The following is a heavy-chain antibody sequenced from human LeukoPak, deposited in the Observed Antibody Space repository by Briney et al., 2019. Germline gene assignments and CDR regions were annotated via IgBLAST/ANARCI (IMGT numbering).Heavy chain of an antibody. CDR3: AREGKVTPSGDGYTDY. D-gene: IGHD5-24*01. Sequence: GGSLRLSCAASGFTVSSNYMSWVRQAPGKGLEWVSVIYSGGSTYYADSVKGRFTISRDNSKNTLYLQMNSLRAEDTAVYYCAREGKVTPSGDGYTDYWGQGTLVTVSS. V-gene: IGHV3-66*01. CDR2: IYSGGST. J-gene: IGHJ4*02. CDR1: GFTVSSNY.